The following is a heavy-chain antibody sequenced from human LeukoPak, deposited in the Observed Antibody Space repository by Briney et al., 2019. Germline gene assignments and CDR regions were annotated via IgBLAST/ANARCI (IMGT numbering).Heavy chain of an antibody. CDR1: GFIFSSYT. D-gene: IGHD3-3*01. J-gene: IGHJ6*03. V-gene: IGHV3-21*01. CDR3: ARDRQSITIFGVLIPIYMDV. CDR2: ISSSSSYI. Sequence: SGGSLRLSCGASGFIFSSYTMNWVRQAPGKGLEWVSFISSSSSYIYHADSVKGRFTISRDNAKNSLYLQMNSLRAEDTAVYYCARDRQSITIFGVLIPIYMDVWGKGTTVTVSS.